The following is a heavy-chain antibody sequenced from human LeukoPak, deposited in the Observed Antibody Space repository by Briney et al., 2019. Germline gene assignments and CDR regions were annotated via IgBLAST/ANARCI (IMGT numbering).Heavy chain of an antibody. J-gene: IGHJ3*02. CDR3: ARGYSRAAFDI. V-gene: IGHV3-21*01. CDR1: GFNFNTYT. CDR2: ISSDSSYI. Sequence: GGSLRLSCAASGFNFNTYTMNWVRQAPGKGLEWVSSISSDSSYIYYADAVHGRFTVSRDNGKNSLLLQMNSLRAEDTALYYCARGYSRAAFDIWGQGTVVAVSS. D-gene: IGHD2-15*01.